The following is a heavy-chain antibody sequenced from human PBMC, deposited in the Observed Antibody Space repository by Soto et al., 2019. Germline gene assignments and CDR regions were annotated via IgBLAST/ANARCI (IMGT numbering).Heavy chain of an antibody. J-gene: IGHJ4*02. D-gene: IGHD3-3*01. CDR3: AKDRGGFLEWLSAYFDY. CDR1: GFTFSSYA. CDR2: ISGSGGST. Sequence: GGSLRLSCAASGFTFSSYAMSWVRQAPGKGLEWVSAISGSGGSTYYADSVKGRFTISRDNSKNTLYLQMNSLRAEDTAVYYCAKDRGGFLEWLSAYFDYWGQGTLVTVSS. V-gene: IGHV3-23*01.